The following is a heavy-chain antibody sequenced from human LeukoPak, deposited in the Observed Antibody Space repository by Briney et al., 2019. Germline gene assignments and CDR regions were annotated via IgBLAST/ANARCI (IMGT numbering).Heavy chain of an antibody. Sequence: GGSLTLSCAASGVTLSDHHMDWVRQAPGKGLEWVGRTRNKARGYTTEYAASVKGRFTISRDDSKTLVYLQMKSLKTEDTAVYCCARDGGEGDNSAFDIWGQGTVVTVSS. J-gene: IGHJ3*02. CDR1: GVTLSDHH. CDR3: ARDGGEGDNSAFDI. V-gene: IGHV3-72*01. D-gene: IGHD3-16*01. CDR2: TRNKARGYTT.